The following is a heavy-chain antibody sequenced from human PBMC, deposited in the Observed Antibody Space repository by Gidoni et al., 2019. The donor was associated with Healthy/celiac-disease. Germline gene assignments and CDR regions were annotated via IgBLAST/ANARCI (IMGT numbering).Heavy chain of an antibody. Sequence: QVQLVQSGAEVKKPVASVKVSCKASGYTFTSYDINWVRQATGQGLEWMGWMNPNSGNTGYAQKFQGRVTMTRNTSISTAYMELSSLRSEDTAVYYCYSSSWRNNWFDPWGQGTLVTVSS. V-gene: IGHV1-8*01. CDR2: MNPNSGNT. CDR3: YSSSWRNNWFDP. CDR1: GYTFTSYD. J-gene: IGHJ5*02. D-gene: IGHD6-13*01.